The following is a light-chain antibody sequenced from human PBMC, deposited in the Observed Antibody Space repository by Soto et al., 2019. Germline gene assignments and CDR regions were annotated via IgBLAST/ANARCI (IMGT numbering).Light chain of an antibody. CDR3: QQYGSSPLIT. V-gene: IGKV3-20*01. J-gene: IGKJ5*01. CDR1: QSVSSSY. CDR2: GAS. Sequence: EIVLTQSPGTLSLSPGERATLSCRASQSVSSSYLAWYQQKPGQAPRLLIYGASSRATGIPDRFSGSGSGTGFTLTIRRLEPEDFAVYYCQQYGSSPLITFSQGTRLEIK.